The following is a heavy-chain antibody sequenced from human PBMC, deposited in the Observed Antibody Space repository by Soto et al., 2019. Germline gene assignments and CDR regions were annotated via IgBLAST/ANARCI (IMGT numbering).Heavy chain of an antibody. CDR1: GGSISRSSYS. CDR3: ATRQGGSYNWFDP. CDR2: LYYSGNT. V-gene: IGHV4-39*01. J-gene: IGHJ5*02. D-gene: IGHD2-15*01. Sequence: LSLTCTVSGGSISRSSYSWPWIRQPPGKGLEWIGTLYYSGNTYYNPSLKSRVTIPVDTSKNQFSLKLTSVTAADTAVYYCATRQGGSYNWFDPWGQGTLVTVSS.